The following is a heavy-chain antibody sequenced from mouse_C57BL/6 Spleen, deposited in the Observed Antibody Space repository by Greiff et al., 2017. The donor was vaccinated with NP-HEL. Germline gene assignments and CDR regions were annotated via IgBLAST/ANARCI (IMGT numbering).Heavy chain of an antibody. V-gene: IGHV1-64*01. CDR2: IHPNSGST. J-gene: IGHJ4*01. CDR3: ARGGYYSNYGYAMDY. D-gene: IGHD2-5*01. CDR1: GYTFTSYW. Sequence: QVQLKQPGAELVKPGASVKLSCKASGYTFTSYWMHWVKQRPGQGLEWSGMIHPNSGSTNYNEKFKSTATLTVDKSSSTAYMQLRSLTSEDSAVYYCARGGYYSNYGYAMDYWGQGTSVTVSS.